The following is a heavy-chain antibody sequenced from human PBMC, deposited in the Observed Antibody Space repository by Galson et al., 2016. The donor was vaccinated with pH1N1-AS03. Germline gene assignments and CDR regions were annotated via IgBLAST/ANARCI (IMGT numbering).Heavy chain of an antibody. Sequence: FLRLACAASGFTFSDYAMGWVRQAPGKGLEWLAEISGTGGSPFYSDSEEGRVTISRDNSKNTWYLQMTGLRAEDTAVYYCATNALKVRVDYWGQGTLVTVSS. CDR3: ATNALKVRVDY. V-gene: IGHV3-23*01. CDR2: ISGTGGSP. CDR1: GFTFSDYA. J-gene: IGHJ4*02. D-gene: IGHD1-1*01.